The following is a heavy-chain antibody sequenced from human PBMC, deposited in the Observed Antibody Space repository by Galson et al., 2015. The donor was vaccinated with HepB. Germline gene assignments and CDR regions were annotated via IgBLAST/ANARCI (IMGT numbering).Heavy chain of an antibody. V-gene: IGHV5-51*01. CDR2: IYPGDSDT. J-gene: IGHJ6*02. CDR1: GYSFSSYW. CDR3: ARQGNLLHPYFAMDV. Sequence: QSGAEVKKPGESLKISCKASGYSFSSYWIGWVRQMPGKGLEWMGIIYPGDSDTRYSPSFQGQVTISADRSINTAYLQWSSLKASDTAMYYCARQGNLLHPYFAMDVWGPGTTITVS. D-gene: IGHD3-3*01.